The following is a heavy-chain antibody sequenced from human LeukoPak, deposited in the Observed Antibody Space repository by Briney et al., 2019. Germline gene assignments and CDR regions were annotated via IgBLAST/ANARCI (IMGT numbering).Heavy chain of an antibody. D-gene: IGHD2-2*01. CDR1: GFTFSSYA. CDR2: ISGSGGST. Sequence: GGSLRLSCAASGFTFSSYAMSWVRQAPGKGLEWVSAISGSGGSTYYADSVKGRFTISRDNSKNTLYLQMNSLRAEDTAVYYCARESDIVVVPAALDYWGQGTLVTVSS. V-gene: IGHV3-23*01. CDR3: ARESDIVVVPAALDY. J-gene: IGHJ4*02.